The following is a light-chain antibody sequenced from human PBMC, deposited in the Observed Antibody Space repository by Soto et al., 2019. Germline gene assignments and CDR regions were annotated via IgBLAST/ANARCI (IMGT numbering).Light chain of an antibody. CDR1: SSDVGSYNY. Sequence: QSALTQPASVSGAPEQSITISCTGTSSDVGSYNYVSWYQQYPGKAPKLMIYDVSNQPSGVYYRFSGYKSGNTASLTISGLQAEYEADYYCSLCTASRTHVVFGGGTKVTVL. CDR3: SLCTASRTHVV. CDR2: DVS. J-gene: IGLJ2*01. V-gene: IGLV2-14*01.